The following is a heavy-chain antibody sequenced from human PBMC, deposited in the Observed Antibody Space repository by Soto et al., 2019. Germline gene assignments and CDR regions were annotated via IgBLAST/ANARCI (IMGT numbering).Heavy chain of an antibody. D-gene: IGHD2-15*01. CDR2: IHDSGRS. CDR3: ARVGGTRGWY. CDR1: SDSITNYY. V-gene: IGHV4-59*01. Sequence: QVQLQESGPGLVKPSETLSLTCTVSSDSITNYYWSWIRQSPGKGLEWIGYIHDSGRSNYNPSLKSRGKISVDTSKKQFSLKLNSVTAADTAVYYCARVGGTRGWYWGQGTLVTVSS. J-gene: IGHJ4*02.